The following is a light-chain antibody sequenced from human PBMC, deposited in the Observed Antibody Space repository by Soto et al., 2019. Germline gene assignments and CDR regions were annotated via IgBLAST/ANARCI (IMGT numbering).Light chain of an antibody. CDR3: QQYGSSHT. Sequence: EIEMTQSPAALSVSPGQSVTLSCRSSQNIGGNLAWYQQRPGQSPRLLIYGTSTRATGIPARFSGSGAGAYFNLTISRLEPADFGVYYCQQYGSSHTFGQGTRLEIK. CDR1: QNIGGN. J-gene: IGKJ5*01. CDR2: GTS. V-gene: IGKV3-15*01.